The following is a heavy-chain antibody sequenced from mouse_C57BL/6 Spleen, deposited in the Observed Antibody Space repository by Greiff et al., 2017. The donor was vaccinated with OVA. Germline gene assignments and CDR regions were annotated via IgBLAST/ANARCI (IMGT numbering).Heavy chain of an antibody. D-gene: IGHD2-2*01. Sequence: QVQLQQSGAELMKPGASVKLSCKATGYTFPGYWIEWVKQRPGHGLEWIGELLPGSGSTNYNEKFKGKATFTADTSSNTAYMQLSRLTTEDSAIYYCARSPYGYGDGFDYWGQGTTLTVSS. V-gene: IGHV1-9*01. CDR1: GYTFPGYW. J-gene: IGHJ2*01. CDR2: LLPGSGST. CDR3: ARSPYGYGDGFDY.